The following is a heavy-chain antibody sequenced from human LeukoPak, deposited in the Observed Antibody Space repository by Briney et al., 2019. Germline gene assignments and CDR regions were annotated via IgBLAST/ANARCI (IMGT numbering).Heavy chain of an antibody. V-gene: IGHV1-46*01. J-gene: IGHJ4*02. CDR1: GYTFTSYY. CDR3: ARDPQAVVAAPLYNFDY. Sequence: ASVRVSCKASGYTFTSYYMHWVRQAPGQGLEWMGIINPSGGSTSYAQKFQGRVTMTRDTSTSTVYMELSSLKSEDTAVYYCARDPQAVVAAPLYNFDYWGQGTLVTVSS. D-gene: IGHD2-15*01. CDR2: INPSGGST.